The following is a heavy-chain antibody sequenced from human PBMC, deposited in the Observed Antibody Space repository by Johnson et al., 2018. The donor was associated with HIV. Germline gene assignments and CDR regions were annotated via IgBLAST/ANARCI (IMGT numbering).Heavy chain of an antibody. CDR3: ASSGGYPNAFDI. Sequence: VQLVESGGGLVQPGGSLRLSCAASRFTVSGNYMTWVRQAPGKGLEWVSVVYSAGHTYYADSVKGRFTISRDNSKNPLFLQMNRLRVEDTAVNYWASSGGYPNAFDIWGQGAMVTVSS. V-gene: IGHV3-66*01. J-gene: IGHJ3*02. CDR2: VYSAGHT. D-gene: IGHD1-26*01. CDR1: RFTVSGNY.